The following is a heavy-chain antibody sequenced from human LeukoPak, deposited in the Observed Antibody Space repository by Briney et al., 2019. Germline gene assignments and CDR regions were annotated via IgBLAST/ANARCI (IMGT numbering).Heavy chain of an antibody. CDR1: GFQFSYAR. CDR3: TTDLGWAGDSYGDYGLDAFDI. D-gene: IGHD4-17*01. CDR2: IKSKTDDGTT. V-gene: IGHV3-15*01. J-gene: IGHJ3*02. Sequence: NPGGSLRLSCAASGFQFSYARMSWVRQAPGKGLEWVGRIKSKTDDGTTDYAAPMKGRFTISRDDSKNTLYLQMNSLKTEDTAVYYCTTDLGWAGDSYGDYGLDAFDIWGQGTTVTVSS.